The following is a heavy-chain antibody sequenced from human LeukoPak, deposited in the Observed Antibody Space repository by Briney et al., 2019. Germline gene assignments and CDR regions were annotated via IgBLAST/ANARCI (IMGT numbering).Heavy chain of an antibody. CDR2: ISARGGST. CDR1: GFIFNNYA. V-gene: IGHV3-23*01. J-gene: IGHJ4*02. CDR3: AKQATSGTYYYFDY. Sequence: GGSLRLSCAASGFIFNNYAMNWVRQAPGKGLEWVSVISARGGSTFYADSVKGRFTISRDNSKNTLYLQINSLSAEDTAIYYCAKQATSGTYYYFDYWGQGTLVTVSS. D-gene: IGHD1-26*01.